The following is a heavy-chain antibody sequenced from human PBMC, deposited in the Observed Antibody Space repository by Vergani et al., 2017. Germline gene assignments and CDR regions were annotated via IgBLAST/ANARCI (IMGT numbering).Heavy chain of an antibody. V-gene: IGHV4-59*12. J-gene: IGHJ3*02. D-gene: IGHD6-19*01. CDR2: IYYSGST. CDR1: GGSISSYY. Sequence: QVQLQESGPGLVKPSETLSLTCTVSGGSISSYYWSWIRQPPGKGLEWIGYIYYSGSTHYNPSLKSRVTISVDTSKNQFSLKLSSVTSADTAVYYCARDRRIAVAALRGDAFDIWGQGTMVTVSS. CDR3: ARDRRIAVAALRGDAFDI.